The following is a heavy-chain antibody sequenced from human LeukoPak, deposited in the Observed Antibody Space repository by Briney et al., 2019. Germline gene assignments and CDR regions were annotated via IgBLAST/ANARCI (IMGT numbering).Heavy chain of an antibody. J-gene: IGHJ5*02. V-gene: IGHV3-30*03. CDR2: ISYDGSNK. Sequence: GGSLRLSRCASGFASSRYSMHWVRQAPGKGLEWVAVISYDGSNKYYADPVKGRFTISRDNSKNTLYLQMNSLRAEDTAVYYCAIGSMQMATVGLALSCGQRTLVTVSS. CDR1: GFASSRYS. D-gene: IGHD5-24*01. CDR3: AIGSMQMATVGLALS.